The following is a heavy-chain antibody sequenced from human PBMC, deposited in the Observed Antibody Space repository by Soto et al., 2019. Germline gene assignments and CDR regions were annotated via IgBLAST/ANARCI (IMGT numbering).Heavy chain of an antibody. D-gene: IGHD1-1*01. J-gene: IGHJ6*02. V-gene: IGHV1-69*12. CDR3: ARDKDRLQLGGNYYYILDV. Sequence: QVQLVQSGAEVKKPGSSVKVSCKASGGTFSTSAISWVRQAPGQGLEWVGGIMPVFPTPDYAQNFQGRVTITADESTTTAYLELTSLRADDTAVYYCARDKDRLQLGGNYYYILDVWGQGSAITVSS. CDR1: GGTFSTSA. CDR2: IMPVFPTP.